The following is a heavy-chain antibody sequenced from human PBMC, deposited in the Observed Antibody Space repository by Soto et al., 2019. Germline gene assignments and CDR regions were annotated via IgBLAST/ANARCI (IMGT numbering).Heavy chain of an antibody. Sequence: GESLKISCKGSGYSFTSQWIGWVRQMPGKGLEWMGVIYPGDSNTRYSPSFQGQVTISADKSISTAFLQWSSLKASDSAMYYCASSKITSDAFDFWGQGTMVTVSS. CDR2: IYPGDSNT. J-gene: IGHJ3*01. CDR1: GYSFTSQW. CDR3: ASSKITSDAFDF. V-gene: IGHV5-51*01. D-gene: IGHD1-1*01.